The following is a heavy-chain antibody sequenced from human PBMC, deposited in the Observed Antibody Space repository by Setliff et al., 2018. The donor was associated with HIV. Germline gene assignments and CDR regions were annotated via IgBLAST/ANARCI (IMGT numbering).Heavy chain of an antibody. Sequence: ASVKVSCKASGYSFTNYAMHWVRQAPGQRLEWMGWINVGNDNTKYSQTLQGRVTITTDESTNTVYMELYSLTSEDTAIYYCASSAGAVPTTAPYGDYYYYFYMDVWGKGTTVTVSS. CDR3: ASSAGAVPTTAPYGDYYYYFYMDV. CDR1: GYSFTNYA. J-gene: IGHJ6*03. D-gene: IGHD1-1*01. CDR2: INVGNDNT. V-gene: IGHV1-3*01.